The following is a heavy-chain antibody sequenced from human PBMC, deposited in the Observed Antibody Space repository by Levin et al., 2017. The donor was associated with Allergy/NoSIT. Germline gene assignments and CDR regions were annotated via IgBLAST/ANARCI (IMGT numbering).Heavy chain of an antibody. CDR1: GGSISSYY. V-gene: IGHV4-59*01. CDR3: ARLSAAALGD. Sequence: SETLSLTCTVSGGSISSYYWSWIRQPPGKGLEWIGYIYYSGSTYYNPSLTSRVTISVDTSKNQFSLKVSSVTAADSAVYYCARLSAAALGDWGQGTLVTVSS. D-gene: IGHD6-13*01. CDR2: IYYSGST. J-gene: IGHJ4*02.